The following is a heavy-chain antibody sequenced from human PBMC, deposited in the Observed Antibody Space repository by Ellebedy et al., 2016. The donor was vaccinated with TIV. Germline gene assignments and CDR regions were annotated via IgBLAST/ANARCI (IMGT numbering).Heavy chain of an antibody. V-gene: IGHV3-7*01. CDR1: GFNFTNYW. D-gene: IGHD7-27*01. CDR2: IKEDGSEK. J-gene: IGHJ3*01. CDR3: ARKRANWGYPQSPFDV. Sequence: GGSLRLSCAASGFNFTNYWMSWVRQAPGKGLEWVADIKEDGSEKSYVDSVKGRFTVSRDNAKISLYLQMNDLRAEDTAVYYCARKRANWGYPQSPFDVWGQGTMVTVSS.